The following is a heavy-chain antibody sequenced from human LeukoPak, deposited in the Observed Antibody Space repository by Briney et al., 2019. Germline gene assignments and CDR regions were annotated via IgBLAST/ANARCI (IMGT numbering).Heavy chain of an antibody. CDR2: IISSSSYR. Sequence: GRSLRLSCAASGFTFSNYGMHWVRQAPGKGLEWVSFIISSSSYRYYADSVKGRFTISRDNAKNSLYLQMDSLRAEDTAVYYCARDRGGSGSYLAFDIWGQGTMVTVSS. D-gene: IGHD3-10*01. J-gene: IGHJ3*02. CDR3: ARDRGGSGSYLAFDI. CDR1: GFTFSNYG. V-gene: IGHV3-21*01.